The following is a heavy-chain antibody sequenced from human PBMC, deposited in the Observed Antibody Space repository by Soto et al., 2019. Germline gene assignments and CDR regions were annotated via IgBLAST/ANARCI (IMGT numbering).Heavy chain of an antibody. D-gene: IGHD3-22*01. V-gene: IGHV1-18*04. CDR2: ISADNGNN. Sequence: ASVKVSCKASGYTLTNYGITWVRQAPGQGLEWMGWISADNGNNNYAQKFQGRVTMTTHPFTSTAYMELRSLRSDDTAVYYCARETHRYYDSIGCYYGYWGQGNVVTVYS. CDR1: GYTLTNYG. J-gene: IGHJ4*02. CDR3: ARETHRYYDSIGCYYGY.